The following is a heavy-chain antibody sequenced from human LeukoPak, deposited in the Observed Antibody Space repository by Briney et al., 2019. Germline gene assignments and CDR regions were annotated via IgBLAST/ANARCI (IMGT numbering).Heavy chain of an antibody. CDR2: ISAYNGNT. J-gene: IGHJ4*02. D-gene: IGHD3-3*01. CDR1: GYTFTSYG. V-gene: IGHV1-18*01. Sequence: SVKVSCKASGYTFTSYGISWVRQATGQGLESMGWISAYNGNTNYAQKLQGRVTMTTDTSTSTACMELRSLRSDDTAVYYCTRVSDRITIFGVVPPGPFDYWGQGTLVTVSS. CDR3: TRVSDRITIFGVVPPGPFDY.